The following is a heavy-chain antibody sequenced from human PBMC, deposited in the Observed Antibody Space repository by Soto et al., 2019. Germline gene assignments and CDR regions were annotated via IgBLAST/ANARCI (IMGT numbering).Heavy chain of an antibody. Sequence: GASVKVSCKASGGTFSSYAISWVRQAPGQGLEWMGGIIPIFGTANYAQKFQGRVTITADKSTSTAYMELSSLRSEDTAVYYCARRPTYYDFWSGPPSDIWGQGTMVTVSS. D-gene: IGHD3-3*01. CDR1: GGTFSSYA. J-gene: IGHJ3*02. CDR2: IIPIFGTA. CDR3: ARRPTYYDFWSGPPSDI. V-gene: IGHV1-69*06.